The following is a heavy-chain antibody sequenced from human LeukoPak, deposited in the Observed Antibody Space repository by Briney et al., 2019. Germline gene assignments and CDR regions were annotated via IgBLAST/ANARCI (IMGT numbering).Heavy chain of an antibody. CDR2: ISGSGGST. Sequence: GGSLRLSCAASGFTFSSYAMSWVRQAPGKGLEWVSAISGSGGSTYYADSVKDRFTISRDNSKNTLYLQMNSLRAEDTAVYYCAKTPGCSGGSCPPFYFDYWGQGTLVTVSS. V-gene: IGHV3-23*01. CDR3: AKTPGCSGGSCPPFYFDY. D-gene: IGHD2-15*01. CDR1: GFTFSSYA. J-gene: IGHJ4*02.